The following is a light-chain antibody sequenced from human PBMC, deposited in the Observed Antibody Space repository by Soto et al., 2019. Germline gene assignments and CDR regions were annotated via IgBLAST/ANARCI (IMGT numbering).Light chain of an antibody. V-gene: IGLV1-51*01. CDR3: ATRDSSPTVGV. CDR1: SSNIGNNY. J-gene: IGLJ3*02. Sequence: QSVLTQPPSVSAAPGQKVTISCSGSSSNIGNNYVSWYQQFPGTAPKLLIYDNDKRPSGIPDRFSGSKSGTSATLAITGLQTGDEADYYCATRDSSPTVGVFGGGTKVTVL. CDR2: DND.